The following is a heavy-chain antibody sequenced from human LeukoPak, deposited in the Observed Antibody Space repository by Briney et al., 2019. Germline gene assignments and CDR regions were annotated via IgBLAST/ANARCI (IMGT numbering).Heavy chain of an antibody. D-gene: IGHD1-7*01. CDR1: GGSISSYY. CDR3: ARVELRRGLRWFDP. J-gene: IGHJ5*02. V-gene: IGHV4-59*12. Sequence: PSETLSLTCTVSGGSISSYYWSWIRQPPGKGLEWIGYIYYSGSSYYNPSLKSRASISVDTSKNDFSLKLASVTAADTAVYFCARVELRRGLRWFDPWGQGTLVTVSS. CDR2: IYYSGSS.